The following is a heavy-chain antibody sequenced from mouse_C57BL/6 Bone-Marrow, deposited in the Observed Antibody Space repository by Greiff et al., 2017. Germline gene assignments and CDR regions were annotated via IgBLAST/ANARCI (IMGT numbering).Heavy chain of an antibody. D-gene: IGHD1-1*01. J-gene: IGHJ3*01. Sequence: QVQLQQPGAELVRPGSSVKLSCKASGYTFTSYWMHWVKQRPIQGLEWIGNIDPSDSETHYNQKFKDKATLAVDKSSSTAYMQLSSLTSEDSEVYYCARGDSTVVAKGFADWGQGTLVTVSA. CDR3: ARGDSTVVAKGFAD. CDR2: IDPSDSET. V-gene: IGHV1-52*01. CDR1: GYTFTSYW.